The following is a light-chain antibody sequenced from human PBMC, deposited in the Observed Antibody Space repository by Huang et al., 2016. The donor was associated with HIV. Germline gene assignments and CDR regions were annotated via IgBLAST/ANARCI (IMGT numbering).Light chain of an antibody. V-gene: IGKV3-15*01. Sequence: EVVMTQSPVTLSVSPGGRATLSCRASQSVNNKLAWFQQKPGQAPRLRIHDASIRATGIPDRCSGSGSGTEFTLTISSLQSEDFAVYYCQQYNNWPPWTFGQGTKVEIK. CDR2: DAS. CDR3: QQYNNWPPWT. CDR1: QSVNNK. J-gene: IGKJ1*01.